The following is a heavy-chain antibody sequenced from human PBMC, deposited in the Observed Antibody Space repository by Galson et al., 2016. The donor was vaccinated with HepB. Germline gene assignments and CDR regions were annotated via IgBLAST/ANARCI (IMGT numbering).Heavy chain of an antibody. CDR3: ARPKDYLGSSFDC. J-gene: IGHJ4*02. V-gene: IGHV4-59*08. Sequence: SPGKGLEWMGYIQYSGSIEYQPSLKSRLTISADPSKSQLSLKLTSVTAADTAVYYCARPKDYLGSSFDCWGQGILVTVSS. D-gene: IGHD6-6*01. CDR2: IQYSGSI.